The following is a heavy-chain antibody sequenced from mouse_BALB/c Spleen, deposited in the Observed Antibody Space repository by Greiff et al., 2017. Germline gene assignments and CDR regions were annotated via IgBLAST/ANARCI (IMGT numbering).Heavy chain of an antibody. V-gene: IGHV1-87*01. CDR3: TRGGNGYHRMDY. J-gene: IGHJ4*01. CDR2: IYPGDGDT. Sequence: SGAELARPGASVKLSCKASGYTFTSYWMQWVKQRPGQGLEWIGAIYPGDGDTRYTQKFKGKATLTADKSSSTAYMQLSSLTSEDSAVYYCTRGGNGYHRMDYWGQGTSVTVSS. D-gene: IGHD2-2*01. CDR1: GYTFTSYW.